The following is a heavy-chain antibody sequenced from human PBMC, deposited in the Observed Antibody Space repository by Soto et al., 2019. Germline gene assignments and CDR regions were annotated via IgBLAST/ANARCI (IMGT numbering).Heavy chain of an antibody. CDR3: ATSVTTITVGAFDI. J-gene: IGHJ3*02. Sequence: QVQLVESGGGVAQPGRSLRLSCAASGFTFSSYGMHWVRQAPGKGLEWVAVIWYDGSNKYYADSVKGRFTISRDNSKNTLYLQMNSLRAEDTAVYYCATSVTTITVGAFDIWGQGTMVTVSS. CDR2: IWYDGSNK. CDR1: GFTFSSYG. V-gene: IGHV3-33*01. D-gene: IGHD4-17*01.